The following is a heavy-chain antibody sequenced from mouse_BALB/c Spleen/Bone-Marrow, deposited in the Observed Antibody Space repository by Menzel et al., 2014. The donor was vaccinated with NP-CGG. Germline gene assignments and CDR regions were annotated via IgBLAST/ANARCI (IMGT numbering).Heavy chain of an antibody. Sequence: SGAELVKPGASVKLSCTASGFNIKDTYMHWVKQRPEQGLEWIGRIDPANGNTKYDPKFQGKATITADTSSNTAYLQLSSLTSEDTAVYYCASYYYGSSGFAYWGQGTLVTVSA. CDR3: ASYYYGSSGFAY. J-gene: IGHJ3*01. V-gene: IGHV14-3*02. CDR2: IDPANGNT. D-gene: IGHD1-1*01. CDR1: GFNIKDTY.